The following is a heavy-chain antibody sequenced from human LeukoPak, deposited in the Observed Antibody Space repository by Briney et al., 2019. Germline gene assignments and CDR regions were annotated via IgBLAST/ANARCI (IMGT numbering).Heavy chain of an antibody. CDR1: GGSISSGSYY. CDR3: ARAALYYDSSGPFGGYAFDI. Sequence: SQTLSLTCTVSGGSISSGSYYWSWIRQPPGKGLEWIGYIYYSGSTNYNPSLKSRVTISVDTSKNQFSLKLSSVTAADTAVYYCARAALYYDSSGPFGGYAFDIWGQGTMVTVSS. J-gene: IGHJ3*02. CDR2: IYYSGST. V-gene: IGHV4-61*01. D-gene: IGHD3-22*01.